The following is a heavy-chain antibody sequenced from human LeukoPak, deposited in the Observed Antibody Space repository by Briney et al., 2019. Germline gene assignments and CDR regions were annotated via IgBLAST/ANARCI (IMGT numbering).Heavy chain of an antibody. CDR3: ARASEYYYDSSGLHLFDY. J-gene: IGHJ4*02. Sequence: PGGSLRLSCAASGFTFSSYSMNWVRQAPGKGLEWVSSISSSSSYIYYADSVKGRFTISRDNAKNSLYLQMNSLRAEDTAVYYCARASEYYYDSSGLHLFDYWGQGTLVTVSS. CDR1: GFTFSSYS. D-gene: IGHD3-22*01. CDR2: ISSSSSYI. V-gene: IGHV3-21*01.